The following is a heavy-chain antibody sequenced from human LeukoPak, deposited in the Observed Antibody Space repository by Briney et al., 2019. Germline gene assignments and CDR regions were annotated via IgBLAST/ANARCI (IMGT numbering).Heavy chain of an antibody. CDR3: ARGGVWRALPTVTNSFAPRGMSY. J-gene: IGHJ4*02. Sequence: SETLSLTCAVYGGSFSGYYWSWIRQPPGKGLEWIGEINHSGSTNYNPSLKSRVTISVDTSKNQFSLKLSSVTAADTAVYYCARGGVWRALPTVTNSFAPRGMSYWGQGTLVTVSS. CDR2: INHSGST. D-gene: IGHD4-17*01. V-gene: IGHV4-34*01. CDR1: GGSFSGYY.